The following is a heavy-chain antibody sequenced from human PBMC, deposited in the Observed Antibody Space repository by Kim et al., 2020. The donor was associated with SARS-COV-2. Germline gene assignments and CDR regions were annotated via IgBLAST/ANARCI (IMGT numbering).Heavy chain of an antibody. V-gene: IGHV4-31*03. CDR2: IYYSGST. CDR3: ARDRNGCFDY. J-gene: IGHJ4*02. D-gene: IGHD1-1*01. CDR1: GGSISSGGYY. Sequence: SETLSLTCTVSGGSISSGGYYWSWIRQHPGKGLEWIGYIYYSGSTYYNPSLKSRVTISVDTSKNQFSLKLSSVTAADTAAYYCARDRNGCFDYWGQGTLVTVSS.